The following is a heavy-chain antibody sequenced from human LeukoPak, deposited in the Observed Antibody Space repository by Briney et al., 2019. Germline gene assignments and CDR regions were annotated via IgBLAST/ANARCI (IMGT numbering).Heavy chain of an antibody. V-gene: IGHV4-34*01. CDR1: GGSFSGHY. CDR3: AREVQHSAGRVYDHDAFDI. J-gene: IGHJ3*02. D-gene: IGHD5/OR15-5a*01. CDR2: INHSGST. Sequence: SETLSLTCAVYGGSFSGHYWSWVRQPPGKGLEWIGEINHSGSTNYNPSLKSRVTILVDTSKNQFSPKLSSVTAADTAVSHYAREVQHSAGRVYDHDAFDIWGQGTMVTVSS.